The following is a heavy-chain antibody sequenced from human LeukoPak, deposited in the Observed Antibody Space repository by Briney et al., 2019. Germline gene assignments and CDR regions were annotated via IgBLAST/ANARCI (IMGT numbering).Heavy chain of an antibody. Sequence: PGGSLRLSCAASGFTFSRYGMHWVRQAPGKGLEWVAVIWSDGINKYYADSVRGRFTISRDNSKKTLYLQMNSLRAEDTAVYSCATRNFDDSGTYALGYWGQGTLVTVSS. D-gene: IGHD3/OR15-3a*01. CDR1: GFTFSRYG. J-gene: IGHJ4*02. V-gene: IGHV3-33*01. CDR3: ATRNFDDSGTYALGY. CDR2: IWSDGINK.